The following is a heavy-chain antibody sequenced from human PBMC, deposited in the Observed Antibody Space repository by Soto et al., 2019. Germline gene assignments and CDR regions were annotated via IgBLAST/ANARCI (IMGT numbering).Heavy chain of an antibody. D-gene: IGHD3-9*01. V-gene: IGHV4-4*07. CDR2: IYTSGST. J-gene: IGHJ4*02. CDR1: GGSISSYY. Sequence: SETLSLTCTVSGGSISSYYWSWIRQPAGKGLEWIGRIYTSGSTNYNPSLKSRVTMSVDTSKNQFSLKLSSVTAADTAMYYCAREALRYFDWLSSRSYYFDYWGQGTLVTVSS. CDR3: AREALRYFDWLSSRSYYFDY.